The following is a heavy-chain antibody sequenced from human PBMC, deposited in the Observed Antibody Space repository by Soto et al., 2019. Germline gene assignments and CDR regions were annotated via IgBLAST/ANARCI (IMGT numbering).Heavy chain of an antibody. CDR3: ARGYYDFWSGYSLSYYMDV. D-gene: IGHD3-3*01. J-gene: IGHJ6*03. CDR1: SGSISTYY. CDR2: IYYSGST. V-gene: IGHV4-59*12. Sequence: SETLSLTCTVSSGSISTYYWSWIRQPPGKGLEWIGLIYYSGSTNYIPSLKSRVTISVDTSKNQFSLKLSSVTAADTAVYYCARGYYDFWSGYSLSYYMDVWGKGTTVTVS.